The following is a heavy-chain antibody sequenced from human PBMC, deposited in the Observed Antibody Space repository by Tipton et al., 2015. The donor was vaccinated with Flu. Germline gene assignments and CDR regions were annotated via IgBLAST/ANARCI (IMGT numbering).Heavy chain of an antibody. V-gene: IGHV3-7*03. Sequence: SLRLSCATSGFTFSHYWMNWVRQAPGKGLEWVANINQDGSEKHYVESVKGRFTISRDNSKNMLSLQMNSLRAEDTAVYYCARGQGANPWGQGTLVTVSS. CDR2: INQDGSEK. J-gene: IGHJ5*02. CDR1: GFTFSHYW. CDR3: ARGQGANP.